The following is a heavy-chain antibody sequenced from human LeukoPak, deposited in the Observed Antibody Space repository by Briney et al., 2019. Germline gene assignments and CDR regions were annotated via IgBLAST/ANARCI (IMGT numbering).Heavy chain of an antibody. J-gene: IGHJ5*02. CDR2: IHTSGST. CDR1: GGSISSYY. D-gene: IGHD3-22*01. V-gene: IGHV4-4*07. CDR3: ASIYYYDSAPFDP. Sequence: SETLSLTCTVSGGSISSYYWSWIRQPAGKGLEWIGRIHTSGSTNYNPSLKSRLTMSVDTSKNQFSLKLSSVTAADTAVYYCASIYYYDSAPFDPWGQGTLVTVSS.